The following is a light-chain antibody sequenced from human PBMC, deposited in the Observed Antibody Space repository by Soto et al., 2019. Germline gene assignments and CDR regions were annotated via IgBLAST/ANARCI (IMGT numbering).Light chain of an antibody. CDR1: GCTIGADFN. CDR3: QSYDSGLTDSYV. V-gene: IGLV1-40*01. CDR2: SNN. Sequence: LLTPPPSVSGGPGGTGTILCPGSGCTIGADFNVHWYQHLPGSAPKLLIYSNNRRPSGVPDRFSGSQSGSSASLAISGLQAEDEGDYYCQSYDSGLTDSYVFGTGTKVTVL. J-gene: IGLJ1*01.